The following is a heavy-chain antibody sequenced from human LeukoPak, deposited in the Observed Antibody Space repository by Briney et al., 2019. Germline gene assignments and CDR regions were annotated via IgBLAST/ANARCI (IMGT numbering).Heavy chain of an antibody. CDR2: IYHSGST. Sequence: PSETLSLTCTVSGGSISSSSYYWGWIRQPPGKGLEWIGSIYHSGSTYYHPSLKSRVTISVATSKNQFSLKLSSVTAADTAVYYCARVGGFGELRPGGWFDPWGQGTLVTVSS. D-gene: IGHD3-10*01. CDR3: ARVGGFGELRPGGWFDP. CDR1: GGSISSSSYY. J-gene: IGHJ5*02. V-gene: IGHV4-39*07.